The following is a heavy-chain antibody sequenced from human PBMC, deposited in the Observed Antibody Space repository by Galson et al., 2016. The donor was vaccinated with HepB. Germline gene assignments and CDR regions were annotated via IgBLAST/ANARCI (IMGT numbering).Heavy chain of an antibody. D-gene: IGHD1-7*01. J-gene: IGHJ4*02. CDR2: ISTSSSPI. CDR1: GFTFSSSA. V-gene: IGHV3-21*01. CDR3: ARIIKTGTTSHFDY. Sequence: SLRLSCAASGFTFSSSAMNWVRQAPGKGLEWVSYISTSSSPISYRDSVKGRFTISRDNTKNSLYLQLNSLRAEDTAVYYCARIIKTGTTSHFDYWGQGTLVTVSS.